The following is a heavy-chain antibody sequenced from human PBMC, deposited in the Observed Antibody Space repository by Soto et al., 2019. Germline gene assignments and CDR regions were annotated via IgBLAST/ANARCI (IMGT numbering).Heavy chain of an antibody. D-gene: IGHD2-2*01. V-gene: IGHV1-2*02. CDR2: INPNSGGT. Sequence: ASVKVSCKASGYTFTGYYMHWVRQAPGQGLEWMGWINPNSGGTNYAQKFQGRVTMTRNTSISTAYMELSSLRSEDTAVYYCARGLRIPLKRYCSSTSCFYYYMDVWGKGTTVTVSS. CDR3: ARGLRIPLKRYCSSTSCFYYYMDV. J-gene: IGHJ6*03. CDR1: GYTFTGYY.